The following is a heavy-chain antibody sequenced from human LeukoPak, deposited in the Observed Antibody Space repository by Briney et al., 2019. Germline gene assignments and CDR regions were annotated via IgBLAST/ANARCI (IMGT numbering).Heavy chain of an antibody. CDR3: ARDLRREYYYYYYMDV. D-gene: IGHD3-3*01. CDR2: INPNSGGT. Sequence: ASVKVSCKASGYTFTGYYMHWVRQAPGQGLEWMGWINPNSGGTNYAQKFQGRVTMTRDTSISTAYMELSRLRSDDTAVYYCARDLRREYYYYYYMDVWGKGTTVTVSS. CDR1: GYTFTGYY. J-gene: IGHJ6*03. V-gene: IGHV1-2*02.